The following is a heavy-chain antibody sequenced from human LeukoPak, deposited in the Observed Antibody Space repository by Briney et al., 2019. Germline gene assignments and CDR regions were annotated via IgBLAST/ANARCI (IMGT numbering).Heavy chain of an antibody. CDR3: ARDKVTFFDY. J-gene: IGHJ4*02. V-gene: IGHV3-30*01. CDR1: GFTFSSYA. D-gene: IGHD5-18*01. Sequence: PGRSLRLSCAASGFTFSSYAMHWVRQAPGKGLEWVAVISYDGSNKYYADSVKGRFTIPRDNSKNTLYLQMNSLRAEDTAVYYCARDKVTFFDYWGQGTLVTVSS. CDR2: ISYDGSNK.